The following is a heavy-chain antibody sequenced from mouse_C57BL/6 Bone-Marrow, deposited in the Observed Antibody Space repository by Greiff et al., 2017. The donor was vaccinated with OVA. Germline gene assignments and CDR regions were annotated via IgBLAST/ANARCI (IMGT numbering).Heavy chain of an antibody. Sequence: QVQLKQPGAELVMPGASVKLSCKASGYTFTSYWMHWVKQRPGPGLEWIGEIDPSDSYTNYNQKFKGKSTLTVDKSSSTAYMQLSSLTSEDSAVYYCARGPYDYSWFAYWGQGTLVTVSA. J-gene: IGHJ3*01. CDR3: ARGPYDYSWFAY. CDR2: IDPSDSYT. CDR1: GYTFTSYW. V-gene: IGHV1-69*01. D-gene: IGHD2-4*01.